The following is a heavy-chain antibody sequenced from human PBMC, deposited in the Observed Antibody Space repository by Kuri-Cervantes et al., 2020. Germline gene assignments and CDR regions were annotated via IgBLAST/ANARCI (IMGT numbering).Heavy chain of an antibody. Sequence: SETLSLTCAVFGGSISSGGYSWSWIRQPPGKGLEWIGYIYHSGSTYYNPSLKSRVTISVDTSKNQFSLKLSSVTAADTAVYYCARGYWAAAGYNWFDPWGQGTLVTVSS. V-gene: IGHV4-30-2*01. D-gene: IGHD6-13*01. CDR2: IYHSGST. CDR3: ARGYWAAAGYNWFDP. CDR1: GGSISSGGYS. J-gene: IGHJ5*02.